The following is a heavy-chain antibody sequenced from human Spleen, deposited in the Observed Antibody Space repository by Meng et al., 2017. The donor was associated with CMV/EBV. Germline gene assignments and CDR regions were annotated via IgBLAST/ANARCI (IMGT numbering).Heavy chain of an antibody. J-gene: IGHJ4*02. CDR2: INSDGTDT. D-gene: IGHD6-19*01. CDR3: AKSRGVAVAGTGFDY. V-gene: IGHV3-74*01. Sequence: GESLKISCAASGFTFSSYWMHWVRQVPGRGLVWVSHINSDGTDTNYADSVKGRFTISRDNAKNSLYLQMNSLRAEDTALYYCAKSRGVAVAGTGFDYWGQGTLVTVSS. CDR1: GFTFSSYW.